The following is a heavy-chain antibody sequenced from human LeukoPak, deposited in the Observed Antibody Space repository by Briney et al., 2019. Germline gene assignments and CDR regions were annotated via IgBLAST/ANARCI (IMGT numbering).Heavy chain of an antibody. CDR3: AKDMKPWIQFHFDY. V-gene: IGHV3-9*01. CDR1: GFTFDDYA. Sequence: GGSLRLSCATSGFTFDDYAMHWVRQAPGKGLEWVSGISWNSGSIGYADSVKGRFTISRDNAKNSLYLQMNSLRAEDTALYYCAKDMKPWIQFHFDYWGQGTLVTVSS. J-gene: IGHJ4*02. CDR2: ISWNSGSI. D-gene: IGHD5-18*01.